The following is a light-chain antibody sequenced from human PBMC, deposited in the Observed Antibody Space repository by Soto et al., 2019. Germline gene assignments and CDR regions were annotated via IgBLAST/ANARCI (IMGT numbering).Light chain of an antibody. V-gene: IGKV3-20*01. CDR1: QSVSNNK. J-gene: IGKJ1*01. CDR3: QGYGPAWT. CDR2: AAS. Sequence: ETVLTQSPATVSLSPGERATLPCRASQSVSNNKLAWYQQKPGQAPRLLIYAASSRATGIPDRFSGSGSGLDFTIISIGPEDEDFEEYYYQGYGPAWTFGQGTKVEI.